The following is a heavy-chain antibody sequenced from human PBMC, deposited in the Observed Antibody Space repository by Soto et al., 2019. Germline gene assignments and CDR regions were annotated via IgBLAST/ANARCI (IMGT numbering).Heavy chain of an antibody. Sequence: QVQLQESGPGLVKPSETLSLTCTVSGGSVSSGSYYWSWIRQPPGKGLEWIGYIYYSGSTNYNPSLKSRVTISVDTSKNQFSLKLSSVTAADTVVYYCARERFEVVAAGTFDPWGQGTLVTVSS. J-gene: IGHJ5*02. D-gene: IGHD2-15*01. CDR1: GGSVSSGSYY. V-gene: IGHV4-61*01. CDR3: ARERFEVVAAGTFDP. CDR2: IYYSGST.